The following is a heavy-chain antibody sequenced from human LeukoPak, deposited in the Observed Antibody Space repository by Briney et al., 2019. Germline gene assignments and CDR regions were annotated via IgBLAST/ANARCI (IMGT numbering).Heavy chain of an antibody. CDR3: AKDLPGSWYRVFDY. J-gene: IGHJ4*02. CDR1: GFTFSSYG. CDR2: IRYDGSNK. D-gene: IGHD6-13*01. Sequence: GGSLRLSCAASGFTFSSYGTHWVRQAPGKGLEWVAFIRYDGSNKYYADSVKGRFTISRDNSKNTLYLQMNSLRAEDTAVYYCAKDLPGSWYRVFDYWGQGTLVTVSS. V-gene: IGHV3-30*02.